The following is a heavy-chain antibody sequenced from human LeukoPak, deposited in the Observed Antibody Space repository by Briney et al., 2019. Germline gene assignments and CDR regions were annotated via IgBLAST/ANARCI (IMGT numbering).Heavy chain of an antibody. CDR1: GGSISSYY. Sequence: SETLSLTCTVSGGSISSYYWSWIRQPAGKGLEWIGRIYTSGSTNYNPSLKSRVTMSVDTSKNQFSLKLSSETAADTAVYYCARGVYQLLWDSSYFDYWGQGTLVTVSS. D-gene: IGHD2-2*01. CDR2: IYTSGST. J-gene: IGHJ4*02. CDR3: ARGVYQLLWDSSYFDY. V-gene: IGHV4-4*07.